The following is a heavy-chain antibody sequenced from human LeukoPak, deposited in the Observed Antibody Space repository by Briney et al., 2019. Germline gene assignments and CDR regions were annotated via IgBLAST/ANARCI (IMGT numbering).Heavy chain of an antibody. CDR1: GFTFGSCA. Sequence: GGSLRLSCSASGFTFGSCAMHWVRQAPGKGLEYVSAISSNGGSTYYADSVRGRFTISRDNSKSTLHLQMSSLTAEDTAVYYCVKGGKYTAGWFDNWGQGTLVTVSS. V-gene: IGHV3-64D*06. D-gene: IGHD6-19*01. CDR2: ISSNGGST. J-gene: IGHJ5*02. CDR3: VKGGKYTAGWFDN.